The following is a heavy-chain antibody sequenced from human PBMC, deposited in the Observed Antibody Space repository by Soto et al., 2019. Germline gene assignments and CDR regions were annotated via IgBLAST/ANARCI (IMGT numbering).Heavy chain of an antibody. V-gene: IGHV3-30*18. D-gene: IGHD6-13*01. Sequence: GGSLRLSCAASGFTFSSYGMHWVRQAPGKGLEWVAVISYDGSNKYYADSVKGRFTISRDNSKNTLYLQMNSLRAEDTAVYYCAKDRHSSSWAAYFDYWGQGTLVTVSS. J-gene: IGHJ4*02. CDR2: ISYDGSNK. CDR3: AKDRHSSSWAAYFDY. CDR1: GFTFSSYG.